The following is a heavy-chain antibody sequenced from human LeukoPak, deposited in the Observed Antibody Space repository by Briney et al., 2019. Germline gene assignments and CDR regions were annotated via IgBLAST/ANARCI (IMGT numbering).Heavy chain of an antibody. V-gene: IGHV3-21*01. CDR2: ISSSSSYI. CDR1: GFTFSSYS. Sequence: GGSLRLSCAASGFTFSSYSMNWVRQAPGKGLEWVSSISSSSSYIYYADSVKGRFTISRDNAKNSLYLRMNSLRAEDTAVYYCARDGTPYYGMDVWGQGTTVTVSS. CDR3: ARDGTPYYGMDV. D-gene: IGHD2-15*01. J-gene: IGHJ6*02.